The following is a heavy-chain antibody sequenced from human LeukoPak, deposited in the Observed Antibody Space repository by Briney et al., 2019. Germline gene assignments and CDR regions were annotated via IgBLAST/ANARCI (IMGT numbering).Heavy chain of an antibody. D-gene: IGHD3-10*01. J-gene: IGHJ6*03. V-gene: IGHV4-34*01. Sequence: PSETLSLTCAVYSGSFSGYYWNWIRQPPGKGLEWIGEINHSGSTNYNPSLKSRVTISVDTSKNQFSLRLSSVTAADTAVYYCATTNGSYYYMDVWGKGTTVTVSS. CDR1: SGSFSGYY. CDR3: ATTNGSYYYMDV. CDR2: INHSGST.